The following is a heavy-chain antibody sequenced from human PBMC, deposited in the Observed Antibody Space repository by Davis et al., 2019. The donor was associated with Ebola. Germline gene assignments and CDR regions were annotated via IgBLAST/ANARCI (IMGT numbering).Heavy chain of an antibody. Sequence: GGSLRLSCTASGFTFGDYAMSWVRQAPGKGLEWVGFIRSKAYGGTTEYAASVKGRFTISRDDSKSIAYLQMNSLHQGPIGLPPGTLLQEHLWG. CDR1: GFTFGDYA. J-gene: IGHJ6*01. V-gene: IGHV3-49*04. CDR3: TLLQEHL. CDR2: IRSKAYGGTT.